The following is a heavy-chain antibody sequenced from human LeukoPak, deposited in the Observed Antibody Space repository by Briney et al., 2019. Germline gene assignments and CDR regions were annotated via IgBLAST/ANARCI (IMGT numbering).Heavy chain of an antibody. J-gene: IGHJ3*02. D-gene: IGHD3-22*01. CDR1: VYLFSTSW. Sequence: GESLRISCKGSVYLFSTSWIAWGRQMPGKGLEWMGSVYPGVSGARYSPSLQGQVTMSDDTSINTAYLQWSSLKASDTAIYYCARKSYYDSYQHAFDSWGQGTMVTVSS. CDR3: ARKSYYDSYQHAFDS. V-gene: IGHV5-51*01. CDR2: VYPGVSGA.